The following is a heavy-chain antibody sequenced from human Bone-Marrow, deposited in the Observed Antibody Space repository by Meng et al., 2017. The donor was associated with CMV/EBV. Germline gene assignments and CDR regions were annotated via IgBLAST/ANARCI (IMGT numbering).Heavy chain of an antibody. V-gene: IGHV4-38-2*02. D-gene: IGHD1-26*01. CDR3: ARLAWELLREGDWFDP. CDR1: GYSISSGYY. J-gene: IGHJ5*02. Sequence: SETLSLTCTVSGYSISSGYYWGWIRQPPGKGLEWIGSIYHSGSTYSNPSLKSRVTISVDTSKSQFSLNLTSVTAADTAVYYGARLAWELLREGDWFDPWGQGTLVTVSS. CDR2: IYHSGST.